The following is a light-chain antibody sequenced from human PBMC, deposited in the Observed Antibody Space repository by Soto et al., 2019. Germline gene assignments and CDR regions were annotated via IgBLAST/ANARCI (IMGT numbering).Light chain of an antibody. CDR2: GTS. CDR1: QTVAYTS. J-gene: IGKJ1*01. CDR3: QQYVKTPRT. Sequence: EIVLTQSPGILSLSPGARATLSCRASQTVAYTSLAWYQQRPGQAPRLLIYGTSTRATGTPDRFIGSGSGTPFPLTLSSREPENFAVYYCQQYVKTPRTFGKGPKGE. V-gene: IGKV3-20*01.